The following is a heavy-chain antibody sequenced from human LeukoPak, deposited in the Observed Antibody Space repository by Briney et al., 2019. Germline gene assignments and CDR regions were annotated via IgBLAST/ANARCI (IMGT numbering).Heavy chain of an antibody. V-gene: IGHV4-34*01. Sequence: PSETLSLTCAVYAGSSSVFYWRWHRQPPGKGLEWIGEINNSGSTNYNTSLKSRVTISEDTSKTQFSLRMRSVTAADTPVYYCGRAIKQQLVTLYYYHYMDVWGEGSTVTDCS. CDR1: AGSSSVFY. D-gene: IGHD6-13*01. J-gene: IGHJ6*03. CDR2: INNSGST. CDR3: GRAIKQQLVTLYYYHYMDV.